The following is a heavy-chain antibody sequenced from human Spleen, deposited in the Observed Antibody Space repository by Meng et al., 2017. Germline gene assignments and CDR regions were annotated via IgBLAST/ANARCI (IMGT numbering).Heavy chain of an antibody. D-gene: IGHD3-10*01. Sequence: QLQESGPGRVKPSGTLSLTCAVSGGSISSNNWWSWVRQPPGKGLEWIGEIYHSGSTNYNPSLKSRVTMSVDKSKNQFSLKLSSVTAADTAVYYCASQVFSGLNWFGPWGQGTLVTVSS. CDR1: GGSISSNNW. CDR3: ASQVFSGLNWFGP. J-gene: IGHJ5*02. CDR2: IYHSGST. V-gene: IGHV4-4*02.